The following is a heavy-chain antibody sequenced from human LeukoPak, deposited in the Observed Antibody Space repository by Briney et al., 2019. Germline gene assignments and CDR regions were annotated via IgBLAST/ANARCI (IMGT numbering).Heavy chain of an antibody. V-gene: IGHV3-48*02. J-gene: IGHJ4*02. Sequence: GGSLRLSCAASGFTFSSYSMNWVRQAPGKGLEWVSYISSSSSTIYYADSVKGRFTISRDNAKNSLYLQMNSLRDEDTAVYYCARGATEGSGDYLYYFDYWGQGTLVTVSS. CDR3: ARGATEGSGDYLYYFDY. D-gene: IGHD4-17*01. CDR2: ISSSSSTI. CDR1: GFTFSSYS.